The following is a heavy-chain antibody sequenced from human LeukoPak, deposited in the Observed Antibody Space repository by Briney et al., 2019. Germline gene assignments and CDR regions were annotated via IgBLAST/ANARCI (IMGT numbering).Heavy chain of an antibody. Sequence: ASVKVSCKASGYTFTSYYMHWVRQAPGQGLEWMGIINPSGGSTSYAQKFQGRVTMTRDMSTSTVYMELSSLRSEDTAVYYCSSSRRYYDSSGYYGIRFDYWGQGTLVTVSS. J-gene: IGHJ4*02. CDR2: INPSGGST. D-gene: IGHD3-22*01. CDR1: GYTFTSYY. CDR3: SSSRRYYDSSGYYGIRFDY. V-gene: IGHV1-46*01.